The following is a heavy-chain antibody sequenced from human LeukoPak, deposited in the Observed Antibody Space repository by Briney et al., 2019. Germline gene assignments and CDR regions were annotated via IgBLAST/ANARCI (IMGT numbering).Heavy chain of an antibody. CDR1: GFTFGNYA. V-gene: IGHV3-48*03. J-gene: IGHJ5*02. D-gene: IGHD4-17*01. CDR2: ISSSGSMI. Sequence: GGSLRLSCAASGFTFGNYALNWVRQAPGKGLEWLSYISSSGSMIYYADSVKGRFTISRDNAKNSLYLQMNGLRVEDSAVYYCARDFGANGDYVWFDPWGQGTLVTVSS. CDR3: ARDFGANGDYVWFDP.